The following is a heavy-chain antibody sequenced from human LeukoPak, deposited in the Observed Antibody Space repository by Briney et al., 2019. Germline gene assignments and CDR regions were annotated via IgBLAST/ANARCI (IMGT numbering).Heavy chain of an antibody. V-gene: IGHV4-59*12. Sequence: PSETLSLTCTVSGGSISSYYWSWIQQPPGRGRGSLGYIYYSGRTNYRPSLKSRVPISVDTSKNQFSLKPSTLSAADTAVYYSAREYCSSTSCYGMDVWGKGTTVTVSS. D-gene: IGHD2-2*01. CDR3: AREYCSSTSCYGMDV. CDR1: GGSISSYY. CDR2: IYYSGRT. J-gene: IGHJ6*04.